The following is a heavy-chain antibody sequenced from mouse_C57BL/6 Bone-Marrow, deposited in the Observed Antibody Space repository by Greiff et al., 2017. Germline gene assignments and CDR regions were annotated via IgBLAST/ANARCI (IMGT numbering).Heavy chain of an antibody. Sequence: VQLQQSGAELVRPGASVKLSCTASGFNIKDDYMHWVKQRPEQGLEWIGWIDPENGDTEYASKFQGQATITADTSSNTAYLQLSSLTSEDTAVYYCTPTTVVDFDYWGQGTTLTVSS. CDR2: IDPENGDT. CDR3: TPTTVVDFDY. V-gene: IGHV14-4*01. J-gene: IGHJ2*01. D-gene: IGHD1-1*01. CDR1: GFNIKDDY.